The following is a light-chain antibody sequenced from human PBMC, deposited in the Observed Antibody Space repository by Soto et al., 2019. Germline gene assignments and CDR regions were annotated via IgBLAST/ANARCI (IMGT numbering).Light chain of an antibody. V-gene: IGLV2-8*01. CDR3: SSYAGSNNWV. CDR2: DVN. CDR1: SSDVGGYNF. Sequence: SVLTQPPSASGSPGQSLTISCTGTSSDVGGYNFVSWYQQHPGKAPKLMISDVNRRPSGVPDRFSGSKSGNTASLTVSGLQAEDEADYYCSSYAGSNNWVFGGGTKVTVL. J-gene: IGLJ3*02.